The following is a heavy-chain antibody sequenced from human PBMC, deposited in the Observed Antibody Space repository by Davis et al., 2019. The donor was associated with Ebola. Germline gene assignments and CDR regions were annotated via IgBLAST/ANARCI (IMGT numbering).Heavy chain of an antibody. J-gene: IGHJ4*02. CDR1: GYTFTSYG. CDR2: ISTYNGNT. CDR3: ARDKGTVTPSDY. V-gene: IGHV1-18*04. Sequence: AASVKVSCKASGYTFTSYGFSWVRQAPGQGLEWMGWISTYNGNTNYAQKLQGRVTMTTDTSTTTAYMELRSLRPDDTAMYFCARDKGTVTPSDYWGQGTLVTVSS. D-gene: IGHD1-14*01.